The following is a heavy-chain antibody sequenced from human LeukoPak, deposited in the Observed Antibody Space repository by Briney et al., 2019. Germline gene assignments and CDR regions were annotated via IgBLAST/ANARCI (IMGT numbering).Heavy chain of an antibody. Sequence: PGGSLRLSCAASGFTFSSYAMSWVPPAPGKGLEWVSAISGSGGSTYYADSVKGRFTISRDNSKNTLYLQMNSLRAEDTAVYYCANDFWSGYYQYWGQGTLVTVSS. D-gene: IGHD3-3*01. V-gene: IGHV3-23*01. CDR1: GFTFSSYA. CDR2: ISGSGGST. CDR3: ANDFWSGYYQY. J-gene: IGHJ4*02.